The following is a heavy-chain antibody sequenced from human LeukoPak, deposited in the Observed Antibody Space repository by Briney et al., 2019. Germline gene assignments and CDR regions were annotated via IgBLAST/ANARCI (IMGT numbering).Heavy chain of an antibody. CDR2: ISSGSRHI. CDR1: RFTFSSYT. V-gene: IGHV3-21*01. D-gene: IGHD3-10*01. Sequence: PGGSLRLSCAASRFTFSSYTMNWVRQAPGKGLEWVSSISSGSRHIYYADSVKGRFTISRDNAKTSLFLQMNSLRAEDTAVYYCARWGITSYGMDVWGQGTTVTVSS. CDR3: ARWGITSYGMDV. J-gene: IGHJ6*02.